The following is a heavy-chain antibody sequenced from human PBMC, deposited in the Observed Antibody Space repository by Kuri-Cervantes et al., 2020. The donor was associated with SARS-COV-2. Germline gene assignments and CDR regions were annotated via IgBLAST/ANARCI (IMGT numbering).Heavy chain of an antibody. CDR2: INSDGSST. CDR3: AKEDYYDSSGLFDY. V-gene: IGHV3-74*01. CDR1: GFTFSSYW. Sequence: GGSLRLSCAASGFTFSSYWMHWVRQAPGKGLVWVSRINSDGSSTSYADSVKGRFTISRDNAKNTLYLQMNSLRAEDTAVYYCAKEDYYDSSGLFDYWGQGTLVTVSS. D-gene: IGHD3-22*01. J-gene: IGHJ4*02.